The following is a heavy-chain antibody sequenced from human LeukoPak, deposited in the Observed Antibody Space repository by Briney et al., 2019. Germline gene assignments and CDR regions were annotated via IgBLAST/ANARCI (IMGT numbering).Heavy chain of an antibody. CDR1: GLTFSRYN. Sequence: GSLRLSCAASGLTFSRYNMSWVRQAPGKGLEWVSSIGTSSNNIYYTDSVKGRFTISRDNAKNSLYLQVDSLRVEDTAVYFCASGTVGNYALDYWGQGTLVAVSS. J-gene: IGHJ4*02. CDR2: IGTSSNNI. CDR3: ASGTVGNYALDY. D-gene: IGHD1-7*01. V-gene: IGHV3-21*01.